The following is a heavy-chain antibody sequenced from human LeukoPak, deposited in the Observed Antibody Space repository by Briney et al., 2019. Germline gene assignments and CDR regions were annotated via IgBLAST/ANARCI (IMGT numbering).Heavy chain of an antibody. CDR1: GGSISSHY. Sequence: SETLSLTCTVSGGSISSHYWSWIRQPPGKGLEWIGYIYYSGSTNYNPSLKSRVTISVDTSKNQFSLKLSSVTAADTAVYYCARAETYYDFWSGYWTYYYMDVWGKGTTVTVSS. CDR3: ARAETYYDFWSGYWTYYYMDV. J-gene: IGHJ6*03. V-gene: IGHV4-59*11. CDR2: IYYSGST. D-gene: IGHD3-3*01.